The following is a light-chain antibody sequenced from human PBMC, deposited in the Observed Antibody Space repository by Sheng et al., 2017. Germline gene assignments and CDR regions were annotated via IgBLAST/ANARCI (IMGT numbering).Light chain of an antibody. Sequence: EIVMTQSPATLSVSPGERATLSCRASQSVSSKLAWYQQKPGQAPSLLIYGASTRATGIPARFSGSGSGTEFTLTISSLQSEDFAVYYCQQYNNWPGTFGQGTKVEIK. CDR2: GAS. CDR3: QQYNNWPGT. CDR1: QSVSSK. J-gene: IGKJ1*01. V-gene: IGKV3-15*01.